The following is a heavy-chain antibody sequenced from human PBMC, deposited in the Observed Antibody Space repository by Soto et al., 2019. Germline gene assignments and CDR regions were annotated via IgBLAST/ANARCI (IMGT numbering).Heavy chain of an antibody. D-gene: IGHD1-20*01. CDR3: AKDKGYNWDDVADFDI. CDR2: ISWNSGSM. V-gene: IGHV3-9*01. CDR1: GFTFHDFS. Sequence: VQLVESGGGLVQPGKSLRLSCAASGFTFHDFSMHWVRQAPGKSLEWVSGISWNSGSMGYADSVNGRVIISRDNAMNSLYLQMNSLRAEDTALYYCAKDKGYNWDDVADFDIWGQGTMVTVSS. J-gene: IGHJ3*02.